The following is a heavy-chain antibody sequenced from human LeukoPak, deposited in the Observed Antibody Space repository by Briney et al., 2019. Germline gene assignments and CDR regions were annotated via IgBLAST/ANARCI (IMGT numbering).Heavy chain of an antibody. CDR1: GGTLSSYA. CDR3: ARTDRKGYSYGYGAFDI. Sequence: SVKIPCKACGGTLSSYAISWVRQDPGQGLEWMGRIIPILGIANYAQKFQGRVTITADKSTSTAYMELSSLRSEDTAVYYCARTDRKGYSYGYGAFDIWGQGTMVTVSS. V-gene: IGHV1-69*04. J-gene: IGHJ3*02. CDR2: IIPILGIA. D-gene: IGHD5-18*01.